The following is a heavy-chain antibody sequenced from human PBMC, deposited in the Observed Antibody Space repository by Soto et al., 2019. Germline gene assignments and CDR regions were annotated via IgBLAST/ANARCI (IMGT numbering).Heavy chain of an antibody. CDR2: INAGNGNT. V-gene: IGHV1-3*01. D-gene: IGHD3-16*01. CDR3: ARVGFPRGSQRGWFDP. Sequence: ASVKVSCKASGYTFTSYAMHWVRQAPGQRLEWMGWINAGNGNTKYSQKFQVRVTITRDTSASTAYMELSSLRSEDTAVYYCARVGFPRGSQRGWFDPWGQGALVTAPQ. CDR1: GYTFTSYA. J-gene: IGHJ5*02.